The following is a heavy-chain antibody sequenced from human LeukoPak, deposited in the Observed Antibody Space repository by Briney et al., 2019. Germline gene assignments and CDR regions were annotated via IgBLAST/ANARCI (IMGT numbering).Heavy chain of an antibody. V-gene: IGHV4-59*01. J-gene: IGHJ5*02. CDR1: GGSISRYY. CDR3: ARHEYGGNSLRFDP. Sequence: SEALSLTCSVSGGSISRYYWSWIRHPPGKGLQWSGYIYYSGSTNYNPCLKSRVTISVDTSKNKFSLNLSSVTAADTAVYYCARHEYGGNSLRFDPWGQGALVTVSS. D-gene: IGHD4-23*01. CDR2: IYYSGST.